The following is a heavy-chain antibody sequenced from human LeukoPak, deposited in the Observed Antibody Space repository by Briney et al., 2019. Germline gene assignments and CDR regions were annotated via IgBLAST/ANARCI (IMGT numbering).Heavy chain of an antibody. J-gene: IGHJ5*02. Sequence: ASVKVSCKASGGTFSSYAISWVRQAPGQGLEWMGRIIPILGIANYAQKFQGRVTITADKSTSTAYMELSSLRAEDTAVYYCARDKAVAEHNWFDPWGQGTLVTVSS. CDR3: ARDKAVAEHNWFDP. CDR1: GGTFSSYA. CDR2: IIPILGIA. D-gene: IGHD6-19*01. V-gene: IGHV1-69*04.